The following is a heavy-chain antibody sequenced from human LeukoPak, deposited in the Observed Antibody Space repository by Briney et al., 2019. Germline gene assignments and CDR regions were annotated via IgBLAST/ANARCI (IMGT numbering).Heavy chain of an antibody. J-gene: IGHJ5*02. CDR3: ARDHGSEGFDP. CDR2: IYYSGST. CDR1: GGSISSYY. V-gene: IGHV4-59*01. D-gene: IGHD1-26*01. Sequence: SETLSLTCTVSGGSISSYYWSWIRQPPGKGLEWIGYIYYSGSTNYNPSLKSRVTISVGTSKNQFSLKLSSVTAADTAVYYCARDHGSEGFDPWGQGTLVTVSS.